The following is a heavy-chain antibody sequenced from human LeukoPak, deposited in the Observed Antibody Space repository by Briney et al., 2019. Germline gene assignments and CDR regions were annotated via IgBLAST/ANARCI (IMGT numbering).Heavy chain of an antibody. D-gene: IGHD5-18*01. J-gene: IGHJ6*02. CDR3: ARAETAMATYYYGMDV. V-gene: IGHV1-69*13. Sequence: GASVKVSCKASGGTFSSYAISWVRQAPGQGLEWMGGIIPIFGTANSAQKFQGRVTITADESTSTAYMELSSLRSEDTAVYYCARAETAMATYYYGMDVWGQGTTVTVSS. CDR1: GGTFSSYA. CDR2: IIPIFGTA.